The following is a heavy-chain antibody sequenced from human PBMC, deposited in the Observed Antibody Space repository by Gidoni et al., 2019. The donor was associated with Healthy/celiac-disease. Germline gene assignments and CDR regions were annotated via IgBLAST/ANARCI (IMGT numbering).Heavy chain of an antibody. J-gene: IGHJ4*02. CDR3: AKDYDSSGYYLGYFDY. CDR2: MSGSGGST. V-gene: IGHV3-23*01. D-gene: IGHD3-22*01. Sequence: VQLLESAVGLVQPGGSLRLSCAASGFPFSSYAMSWFRQAPGKGLEWVSAMSGSGGSTYYADSVKGRFTISRDNSKNTLYLQMNSLRAEDTAVYYCAKDYDSSGYYLGYFDYWGQGTLVTVSS. CDR1: GFPFSSYA.